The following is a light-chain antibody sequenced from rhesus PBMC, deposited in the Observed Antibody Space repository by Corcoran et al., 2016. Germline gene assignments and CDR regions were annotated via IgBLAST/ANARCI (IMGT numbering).Light chain of an antibody. Sequence: DIQMTQSPSSLSASVGDRVTITCRASENVNNYLNWYQQKPGKAPKVLIYKASTLQSGVPSRFSGSGSWTDYTFTISSLQPEDVATYYCQHGYGTPLTFGGGTKVELK. CDR1: ENVNNY. V-gene: IGKV1-74*01. J-gene: IGKJ4*01. CDR3: QHGYGTPLT. CDR2: KAS.